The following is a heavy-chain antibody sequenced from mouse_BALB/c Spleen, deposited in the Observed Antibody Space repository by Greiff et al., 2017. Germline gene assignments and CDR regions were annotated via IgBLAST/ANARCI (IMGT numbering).Heavy chain of an antibody. CDR3: ARRGIYDDYLWFAD. CDR2: INPSTGYT. D-gene: IGHD2-4*01. J-gene: IGHJ3*01. Sequence: VQLQESGAELAKPGASVKMSCKASGYTFTSYWMHWVKQRPGQGLEWIGYINPSTGYTEYNQKFKDKATLTADKSSSTAYMQLSSLTSEDSAVYYCARRGIYDDYLWFADWGQGTLVTVSA. CDR1: GYTFTSYW. V-gene: IGHV1-7*01.